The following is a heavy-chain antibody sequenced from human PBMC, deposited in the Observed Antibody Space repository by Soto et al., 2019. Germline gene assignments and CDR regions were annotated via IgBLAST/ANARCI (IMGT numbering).Heavy chain of an antibody. J-gene: IGHJ6*02. Sequence: PGESLSTSCKGSGYSFTSYWIVCVLQVPGKGLEWMGITYPGDSDTRYSPSFQGQVTISSDKSISTAYLQWSSLKASDTAMYYCARRYIAAAGTGSYYYGMDVWGQGTTVTVSS. CDR3: ARRYIAAAGTGSYYYGMDV. V-gene: IGHV5-51*01. D-gene: IGHD6-13*01. CDR1: GYSFTSYW. CDR2: TYPGDSDT.